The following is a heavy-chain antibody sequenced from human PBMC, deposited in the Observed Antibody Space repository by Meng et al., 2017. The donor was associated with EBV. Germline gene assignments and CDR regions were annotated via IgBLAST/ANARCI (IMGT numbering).Heavy chain of an antibody. V-gene: IGHV1-69*01. Sequence: QWQVVESGAEVKKPGSSVKVACKASGVPFRYYAFSWVRQAQGQGIEWQGGFLLRLSETNYEQKFHGRVEITANEYTSTHYMDLSSLRSEETAIYYCASESGRGYTPDYWGQGTLVTVSS. CDR2: FLLRLSET. CDR1: GVPFRYYA. CDR3: ASESGRGYTPDY. J-gene: IGHJ4*02. D-gene: IGHD3-10*01.